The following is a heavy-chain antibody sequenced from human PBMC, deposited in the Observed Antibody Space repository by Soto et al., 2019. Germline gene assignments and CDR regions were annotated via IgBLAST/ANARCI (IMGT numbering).Heavy chain of an antibody. CDR1: GGSISSGGYY. CDR2: IYYSGST. Sequence: QVQLQETGPGLVKPSQTLSLTCTVSGGSISSGGYYWSWIRQHPGKGLEWIGYIYYSGSTYYNPSIKSRVTISVDTSKNQFSLKLSSVTAADTAVYYCARGHITMPISTKRNSEFDWFDPWGQGTLVTVSS. CDR3: ARGHITMPISTKRNSEFDWFDP. D-gene: IGHD3-10*01. J-gene: IGHJ5*02. V-gene: IGHV4-31*03.